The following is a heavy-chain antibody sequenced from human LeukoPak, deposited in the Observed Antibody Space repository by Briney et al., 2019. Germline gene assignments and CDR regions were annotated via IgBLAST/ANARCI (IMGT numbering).Heavy chain of an antibody. D-gene: IGHD3-10*01. CDR3: TREKIPGLFGVLF. Sequence: GGSLRLSCTASGFPFGDYSMIWVRQAPGKGLEWVGSIRGETYGGTTKYAASVKGRLILSRDDSKSIAYLQLSSLKTEVTAVYYCTREKIPGLFGVLFWGQGTLVTVSS. V-gene: IGHV3-49*04. J-gene: IGHJ4*02. CDR1: GFPFGDYS. CDR2: IRGETYGGTT.